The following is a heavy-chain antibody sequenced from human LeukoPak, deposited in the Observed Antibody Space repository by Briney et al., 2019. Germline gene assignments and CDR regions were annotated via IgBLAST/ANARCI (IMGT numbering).Heavy chain of an antibody. V-gene: IGHV4-30-4*08. CDR2: IYYSGST. CDR3: AREIITIFGVVXGLDH. CDR1: GGSISSGDYY. Sequence: SETLSLTCTVSGGSISSGDYYWSWIRQPPGKGLEWIGYIYYSGSTYYNPSLKSRVTISVDTSKNQFSLKLSSVTAADTAVYYCAREIITIFGVVXGLDHWGQGTLVTVSS. J-gene: IGHJ4*02. D-gene: IGHD3-3*01.